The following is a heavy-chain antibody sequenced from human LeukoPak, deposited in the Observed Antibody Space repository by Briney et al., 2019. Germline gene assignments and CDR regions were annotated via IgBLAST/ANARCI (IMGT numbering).Heavy chain of an antibody. V-gene: IGHV4-59*10. D-gene: IGHD6-13*01. CDR2: IYTSGST. CDR3: ASTRPPYSSSWYYYYYYMDV. J-gene: IGHJ6*03. CDR1: GGSFSGYY. Sequence: PSETLSLTCAVYGGSFSGYYWSWIRQPAGKGLEWIGRIYTSGSTNYNPSLKSRVTMSVDTSKNQFSLKLSSVTAADTAVYYCASTRPPYSSSWYYYYYYMDVWGKGTTVTVSS.